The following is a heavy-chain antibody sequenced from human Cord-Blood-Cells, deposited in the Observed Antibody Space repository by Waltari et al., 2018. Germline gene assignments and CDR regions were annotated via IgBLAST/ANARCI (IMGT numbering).Heavy chain of an antibody. CDR3: AKAGLTGDLTDFDY. J-gene: IGHJ4*02. Sequence: EVQLLEPGGGVVQRGGSLRLSCAASGFTFSSYAMSWVRQAPGKGLEWVSAISGSGGSTYYADSVKGRFTISRDKSKNTLYLQMNSLRAEDTAVYYCAKAGLTGDLTDFDYWGQGTLVTVSS. V-gene: IGHV3-23*01. CDR2: ISGSGGST. D-gene: IGHD7-27*01. CDR1: GFTFSSYA.